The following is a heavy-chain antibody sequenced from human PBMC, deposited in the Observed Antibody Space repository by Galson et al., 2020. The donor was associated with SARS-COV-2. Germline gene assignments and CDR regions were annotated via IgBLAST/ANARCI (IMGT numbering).Heavy chain of an antibody. J-gene: IGHJ4*02. D-gene: IGHD3-22*01. CDR2: INPNSGGT. V-gene: IGHV1-2*02. CDR3: ASARGPDYYDSSGYLDY. Sequence: VKVICMAAGSTITDYYMHWVRQAPGQGLEWMGWINPNSGGTNYAQKFQDRVTMTSYTSISTAYMELSRLRSDDTAVYYCASARGPDYYDSSGYLDYWGQGTLVTVSS. CDR1: GSTITDYY.